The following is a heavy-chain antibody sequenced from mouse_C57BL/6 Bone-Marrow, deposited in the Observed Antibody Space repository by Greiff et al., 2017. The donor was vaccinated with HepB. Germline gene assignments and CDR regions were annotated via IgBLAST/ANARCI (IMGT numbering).Heavy chain of an antibody. J-gene: IGHJ1*03. V-gene: IGHV1-81*01. Sequence: VKLMESGAELARPGASVKLSCKASGYTFTSYGISWVKQRTGQGLEWIGEMYPRSGNTYDNEKFKGKATLTADKSASTAYMELRSLTSEDSAVYFCSRRRTIPSYWYFDVWGTGTTVTVSS. D-gene: IGHD1-1*02. CDR2: MYPRSGNT. CDR3: SRRRTIPSYWYFDV. CDR1: GYTFTSYG.